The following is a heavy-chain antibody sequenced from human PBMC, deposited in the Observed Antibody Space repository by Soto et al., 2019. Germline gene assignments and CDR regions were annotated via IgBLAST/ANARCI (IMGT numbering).Heavy chain of an antibody. CDR2: IYYSGST. J-gene: IGHJ6*03. V-gene: IGHV4-59*01. CDR3: ARRAAYMDV. Sequence: PSETLSLTCTVSGGSISGYYWSWIRQPPGKGLEWIGYIYYSGSTNYNPSLKSRVTISVDTSKNQFSLKLSSVTAADTAVYYCARRAAYMDVWGKGTTVTV. CDR1: GGSISGYY.